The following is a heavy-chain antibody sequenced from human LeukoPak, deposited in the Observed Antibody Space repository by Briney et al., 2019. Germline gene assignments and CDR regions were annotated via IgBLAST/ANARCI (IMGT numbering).Heavy chain of an antibody. J-gene: IGHJ6*03. D-gene: IGHD5-12*01. CDR1: GGSISSYY. CDR2: IYYSGST. Sequence: SETLSLTCSVSGGSISSYYWSWIRQPPGKGLEWIGYIYYSGSTNYNPSLKSRVTISVDTSKNQFSLKLSSVTAADTAVYYCARLGYDWINYYYYYMDVWGKGTTVTISS. CDR3: ARLGYDWINYYYYYMDV. V-gene: IGHV4-59*01.